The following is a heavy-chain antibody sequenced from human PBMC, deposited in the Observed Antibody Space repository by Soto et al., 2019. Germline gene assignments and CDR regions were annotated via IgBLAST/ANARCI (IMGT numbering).Heavy chain of an antibody. Sequence: EVQLLESGGGLVQPGGSLRLSCAASGFTFSSYAMSWARQAPGKGLEWVSAINSGGTPYYADSVKGRFTISRDNSKNTLFLQMNTLRVEDTAVYYCARDLRAWFWELADFWGQGTLVTVSS. D-gene: IGHD3-10*01. CDR1: GFTFSSYA. CDR2: INSGGTP. J-gene: IGHJ4*02. V-gene: IGHV3-23*01. CDR3: ARDLRAWFWELADF.